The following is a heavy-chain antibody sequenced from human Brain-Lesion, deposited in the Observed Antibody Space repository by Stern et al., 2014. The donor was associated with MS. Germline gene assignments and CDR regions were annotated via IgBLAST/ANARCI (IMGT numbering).Heavy chain of an antibody. CDR1: GFTFGSCA. CDR2: VSYDGSNK. CDR3: AKDRQYLTYFFDH. D-gene: IGHD2/OR15-2a*01. J-gene: IGHJ5*02. Sequence: QVQLVQSGGGVVQPGRPLRLSCVASGFTFGSCAMHWVRQAPGKGLAWVAGVSYDGSNKYYADSVKGRFTISRGNSQNTLYMQMSSLRPEDTAVYYCAKDRQYLTYFFDHWGQGSRVTVSS. V-gene: IGHV3-30*18.